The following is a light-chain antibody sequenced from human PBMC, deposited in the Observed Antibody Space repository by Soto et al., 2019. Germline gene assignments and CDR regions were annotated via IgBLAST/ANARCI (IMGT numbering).Light chain of an antibody. CDR2: EAT. J-gene: IGLJ3*02. Sequence: QSVLTQPASVSGSPGQSITLSCTGTINNIGSHDLVSWYQQHPGKAPKLLIYEATQRPSEISIRFSGSKSGSTASLTISGLRAEDEADYYCCAYAGSTTWVFGGGTKLTVL. CDR1: INNIGSHDL. V-gene: IGLV2-23*01. CDR3: CAYAGSTTWV.